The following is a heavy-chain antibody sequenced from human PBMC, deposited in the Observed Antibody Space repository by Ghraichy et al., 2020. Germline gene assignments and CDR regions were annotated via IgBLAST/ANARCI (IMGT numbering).Heavy chain of an antibody. Sequence: SETLSLTCNVSGGSVTNNWWNWIRQPPGKGLEWIGFLHHSGSTKYNPSLKSRVTISGDTSKKQFSLKLTSVTAADTAVYYCARVRASGTGYSGYYGVDVWGQGTTVTVSS. CDR2: LHHSGST. V-gene: IGHV4-59*02. J-gene: IGHJ6*02. CDR3: ARVRASGTGYSGYYGVDV. CDR1: GGSVTNNW. D-gene: IGHD1-1*01.